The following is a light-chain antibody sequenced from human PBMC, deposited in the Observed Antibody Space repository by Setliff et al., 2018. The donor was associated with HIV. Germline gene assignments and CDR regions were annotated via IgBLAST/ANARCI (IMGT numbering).Light chain of an antibody. Sequence: QSALTQPPSVSGAPGQRVTISCTGSSSDIGAGYDVHWYQHLPGAAPKLVTFDNNNRPSGVPDRFSGSKSGTSASLAITGLQAEDEADYYCHSYDGRLDGLHVFGTGTKVTVL. V-gene: IGLV1-40*01. CDR3: HSYDGRLDGLHV. J-gene: IGLJ1*01. CDR2: DNN. CDR1: SSDIGAGYD.